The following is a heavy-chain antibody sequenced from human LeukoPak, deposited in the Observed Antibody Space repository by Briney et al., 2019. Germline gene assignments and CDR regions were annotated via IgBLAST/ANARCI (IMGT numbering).Heavy chain of an antibody. D-gene: IGHD4-17*01. J-gene: IGHJ3*02. Sequence: SETLSLTCTVSGGSISSYYWSWIRQPPGKGLEWIGYIYYSGSTNYNPSLKSRVTISVDTSENQFSLKLSSVTAADTAVYYCARQYDYGDYAGAFDIWGQGTMVTVSS. CDR3: ARQYDYGDYAGAFDI. CDR2: IYYSGST. V-gene: IGHV4-59*08. CDR1: GGSISSYY.